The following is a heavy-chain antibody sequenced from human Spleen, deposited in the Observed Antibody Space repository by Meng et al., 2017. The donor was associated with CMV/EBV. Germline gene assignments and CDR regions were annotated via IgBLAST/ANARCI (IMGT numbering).Heavy chain of an antibody. CDR1: GFTFDESG. CDR3: ARRLGSIDPDYYYSGMDV. CDR2: ISSFSDYI. Sequence: GESLKISCEASGFTFDESGMSWVRQVPGKGLEWVSSISSFSDYINYADSVKGRFTISRDNSKNTLYVQMNSLRTEDTAVYYCARRLGSIDPDYYYSGMDVWGQGTTVTVSS. J-gene: IGHJ6*02. V-gene: IGHV3-21*01. D-gene: IGHD2-2*01.